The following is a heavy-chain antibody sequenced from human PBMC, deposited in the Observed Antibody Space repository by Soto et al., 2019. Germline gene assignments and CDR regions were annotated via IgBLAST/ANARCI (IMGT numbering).Heavy chain of an antibody. V-gene: IGHV3-30*18. CDR3: AKDLRMMPKTGGFDY. CDR2: ISYDGSNK. D-gene: IGHD2-2*01. J-gene: IGHJ4*02. Sequence: QPGGSLRLSCAASGFTFSSYGMHWVRQAPGKGLEWVAVISYDGSNKYYADSVKGRFTISRDNSKNTLYLQMNSLRAEDTAVYYCAKDLRMMPKTGGFDYWGQGTLVTVSS. CDR1: GFTFSSYG.